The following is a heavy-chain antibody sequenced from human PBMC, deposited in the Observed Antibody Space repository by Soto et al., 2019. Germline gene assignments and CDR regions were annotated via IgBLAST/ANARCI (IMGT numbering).Heavy chain of an antibody. Sequence: QVQLRQWGAGLLKPSETLSLTCEVSGGSFSDYQWTWIRQSPEKGLEWMGEIRHNGDTNPKPPLRSRLTMSMDTSKNQFSLTLSSVTSADTAVYFCAGGPDYGDYDAWGQGILVTVSS. D-gene: IGHD4-17*01. CDR2: IRHNGDT. CDR1: GGSFSDYQ. J-gene: IGHJ5*02. V-gene: IGHV4-34*01. CDR3: AGGPDYGDYDA.